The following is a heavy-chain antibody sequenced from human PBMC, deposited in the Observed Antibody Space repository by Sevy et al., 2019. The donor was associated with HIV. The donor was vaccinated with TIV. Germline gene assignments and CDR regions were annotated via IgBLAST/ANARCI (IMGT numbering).Heavy chain of an antibody. Sequence: GGSLRLSCAVSGFTFSSYTMNWVRQAPGKGLEWVSSISSSSRYIYYAVSVKGRFTISRDNAKNSVYLQMNSLRTEDTAVYYCARDVGCSTTSCLLYFDYWGQGTLVTVSS. CDR1: GFTFSSYT. CDR3: ARDVGCSTTSCLLYFDY. D-gene: IGHD2-2*01. J-gene: IGHJ4*01. V-gene: IGHV3-21*01. CDR2: ISSSSRYI.